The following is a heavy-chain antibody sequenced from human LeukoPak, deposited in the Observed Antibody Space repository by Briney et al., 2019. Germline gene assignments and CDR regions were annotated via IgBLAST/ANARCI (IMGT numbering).Heavy chain of an antibody. CDR1: GFTFSVYD. CDR2: IGTAGDT. J-gene: IGHJ4*02. V-gene: IGHV3-13*01. CDR3: ARVAKERVGGVYYFDY. Sequence: PGGSLRLSCAASGFTFSVYDMRWVRQATGKGLEWVSAIGTAGDTYYTGSVKGRFTISRENAKNSLYLQMNSLRAGDTAVYYCARVAKERVGGVYYFDYWGQGTLVTVSS. D-gene: IGHD1-1*01.